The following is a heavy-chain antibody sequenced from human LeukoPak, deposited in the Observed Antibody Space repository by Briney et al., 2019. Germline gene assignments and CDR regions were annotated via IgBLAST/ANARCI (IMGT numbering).Heavy chain of an antibody. CDR1: GFTFSSYS. CDR3: ARELYYYDSSGRYGVDV. J-gene: IGHJ6*02. D-gene: IGHD3-22*01. V-gene: IGHV3-21*01. Sequence: GGSLRLSCAASGFTFSSYSMNWVRQAPGKGLEWVSSISSSSSYIYYADSVKGRFTISRDNAKNSLYLQMNSLRAEDTAVYYCARELYYYDSSGRYGVDVWGQGTTVTVSS. CDR2: ISSSSSYI.